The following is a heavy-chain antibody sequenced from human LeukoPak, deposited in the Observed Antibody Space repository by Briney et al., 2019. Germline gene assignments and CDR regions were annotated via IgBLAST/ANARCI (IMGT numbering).Heavy chain of an antibody. D-gene: IGHD3-10*01. V-gene: IGHV4-59*08. CDR3: ATTHRITMIGGAFDI. Sequence: SETLSLTCTVSGGSITSYYWSWIRQPPGKGLEWIGYIYYSGTTNYNPSLKSRVTISVDTSKNQFSLKLSSVTAADTAMYYCATTHRITMIGGAFDIWGQGTVVTVSS. CDR2: IYYSGTT. CDR1: GGSITSYY. J-gene: IGHJ3*02.